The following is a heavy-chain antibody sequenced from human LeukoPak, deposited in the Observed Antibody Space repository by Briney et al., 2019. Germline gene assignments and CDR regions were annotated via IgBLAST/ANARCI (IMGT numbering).Heavy chain of an antibody. CDR1: GFTFGDYA. D-gene: IGHD1-26*01. Sequence: GGSLRLSCTTSGFTFGDYAMCWVRQAPGKGLEWVCFIRSKAYGETAECAASVRGRFTISRDDFNSIAYLHMDSLKTEDTAVYYCTRDHLGSDWDYDYWGQGTLVSVSS. CDR2: IRSKAYGETA. J-gene: IGHJ4*02. CDR3: TRDHLGSDWDYDY. V-gene: IGHV3-49*04.